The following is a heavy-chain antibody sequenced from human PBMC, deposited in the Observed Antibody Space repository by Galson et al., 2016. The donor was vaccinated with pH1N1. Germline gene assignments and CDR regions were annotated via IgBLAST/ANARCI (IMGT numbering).Heavy chain of an antibody. CDR2: ISGSGAST. CDR3: AKFCSTCPFDY. V-gene: IGHV3-23*01. CDR1: QITFSDYA. Sequence: SLRLSCAASQITFSDYAMSWVRQAPGKGLQWVSTISGSGASTYYAASVEGRFTISRDNSKRTLFLQLDRLRAEDTAVYYCAKFCSTCPFDYWGQGVLVVVSA. J-gene: IGHJ4*02. D-gene: IGHD3-10*02.